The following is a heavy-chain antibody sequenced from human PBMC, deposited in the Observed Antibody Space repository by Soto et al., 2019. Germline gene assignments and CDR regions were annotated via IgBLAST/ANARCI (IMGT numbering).Heavy chain of an antibody. J-gene: IGHJ1*01. V-gene: IGHV4-59*01. D-gene: IGHD2-21*02. CDR2: IYYSGST. CDR3: ASYQVTASTEYVQH. Sequence: LSLTCTVSGGSISSYHWSWIRQSPGKGLEWIGYIYYSGSTNYNPSLKSRVTISVDTSKNQFSLKLSSVTAADTAVYYCASYQVTASTEYVQHWGQGTLVTVSS. CDR1: GGSISSYH.